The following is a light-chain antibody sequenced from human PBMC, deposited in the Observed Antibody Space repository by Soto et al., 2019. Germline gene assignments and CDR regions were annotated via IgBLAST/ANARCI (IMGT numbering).Light chain of an antibody. CDR1: QSISSY. CDR2: AAS. V-gene: IGKV1-39*01. CDR3: QQSYSTPRAHT. J-gene: IGKJ4*01. Sequence: DIQMTQSPSSLSASVGDRVTITCRASQSISSYLNWYQQKPGKAPKPLIYAASSLQSGVPSRFGGSGSGTDFTLTISSLQPEDFAVYHCQQSYSTPRAHTFGGGTKVEIK.